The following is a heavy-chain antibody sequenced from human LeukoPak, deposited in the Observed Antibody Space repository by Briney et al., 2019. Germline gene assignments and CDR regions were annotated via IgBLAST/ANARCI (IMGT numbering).Heavy chain of an antibody. Sequence: SETLSLTCTVSGGSISNYYWSWIRQPAGKGLEWIGRIHASGSTNYNPPLKSRVTMSVDTSKNQFSLKLSSVNAADTAVYYCARANYGSELFDYWGQGTLVTVSS. CDR3: ARANYGSELFDY. D-gene: IGHD3-10*01. CDR1: GGSISNYY. CDR2: IHASGST. V-gene: IGHV4-4*07. J-gene: IGHJ4*02.